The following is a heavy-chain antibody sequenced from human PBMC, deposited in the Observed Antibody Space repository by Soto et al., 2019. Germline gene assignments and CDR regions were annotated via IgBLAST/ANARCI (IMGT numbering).Heavy chain of an antibody. CDR3: AKEEGITIFGVVIIPGYWGMNYYYMDV. D-gene: IGHD3-3*01. V-gene: IGHV3-23*01. CDR2: ISGSGGST. Sequence: GGSLRLSCAASGFTFSSYAMSWVRQAPGKGLEWVSAISGSGGSTYYADSVKGRFTISRDNSKNTLYLQMNSLRAEDTAVYYCAKEEGITIFGVVIIPGYWGMNYYYMDVWGKGTTVTVSS. J-gene: IGHJ6*03. CDR1: GFTFSSYA.